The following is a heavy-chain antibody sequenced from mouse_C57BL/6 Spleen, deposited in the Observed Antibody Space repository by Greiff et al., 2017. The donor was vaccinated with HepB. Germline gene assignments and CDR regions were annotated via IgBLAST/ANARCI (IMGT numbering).Heavy chain of an antibody. D-gene: IGHD3-3*01. CDR1: GYTFTSYW. CDR2: IDPSDSYT. CDR3: ARRGPAWFAY. V-gene: IGHV1-69*01. J-gene: IGHJ3*01. Sequence: QVQLQQPGAELVMPGASVKLSCKASGYTFTSYWMHWVKQRPGQGLEWIGEIDPSDSYTNYNQKFKGKSTLTVDKSSSTAYMQLSSLTSEDSAVYYSARRGPAWFAYWGQGTLVTVSA.